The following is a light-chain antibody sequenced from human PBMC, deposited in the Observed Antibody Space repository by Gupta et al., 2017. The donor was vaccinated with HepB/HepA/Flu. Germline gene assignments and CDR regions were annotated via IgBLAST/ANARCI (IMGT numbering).Light chain of an antibody. CDR3: QSYDSIMGGSV. CDR2: SNS. CDR1: SSNIGAAYD. Sequence: QSLLPQPPPLSGAPGQRATIACTGSSSNIGAAYDVHWHQQLPGPAPKLLIYSNSNRPSGVPARSSGSKSGTSASLAIAGLQAEDEADYYCQSYDSIMGGSVFGGGTKLTVL. J-gene: IGLJ3*02. V-gene: IGLV1-40*01.